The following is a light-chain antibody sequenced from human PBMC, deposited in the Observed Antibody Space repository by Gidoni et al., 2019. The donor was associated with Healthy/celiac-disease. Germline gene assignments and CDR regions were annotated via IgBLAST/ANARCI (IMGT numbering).Light chain of an antibody. CDR2: AAS. V-gene: IGKV1-39*01. CDR1: QSISSY. Sequence: DTQMSHSPSPLSASVGDRVTITCRASQSISSYLNWYQQKPGKAPKLLIYAASSLQSGVPSRFSGSGSGTDFTLTISSLQPEDFATYYCQQSYSTLGTFGGGTKVEIK. J-gene: IGKJ4*01. CDR3: QQSYSTLGT.